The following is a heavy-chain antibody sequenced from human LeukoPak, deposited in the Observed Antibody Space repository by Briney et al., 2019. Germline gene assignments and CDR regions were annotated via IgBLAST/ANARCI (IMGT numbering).Heavy chain of an antibody. CDR1: GFTFSSYG. Sequence: PGGTLRLSCAASGFTFSSYGMSWVRQAPGKGLEWVSAISGNGGDTFYADSVKGRFTNSRDNSKNTLYLQMSSLRAEDTAVYYCARGRAGVYMVYWGQGTLVTVSS. V-gene: IGHV3-23*01. CDR2: ISGNGGDT. CDR3: ARGRAGVYMVY. D-gene: IGHD4/OR15-4a*01. J-gene: IGHJ4*02.